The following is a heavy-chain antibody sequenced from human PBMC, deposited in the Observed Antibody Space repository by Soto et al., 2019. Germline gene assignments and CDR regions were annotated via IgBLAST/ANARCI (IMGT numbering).Heavy chain of an antibody. V-gene: IGHV1-69*06. CDR1: GRILSSFP. J-gene: IGHJ1*01. D-gene: IGHD5-18*01. CDR2: VISASGSV. CDR3: ARVGSRDAYNYVLDQ. Sequence: QVQVVQSGAEVQKPGSSVKISCKASGRILSSFPTSWVRQVPGQGLEWMGGVISASGSVTYAPKFQGRVTMTAVNSAGIGYMALTSLTSEDTAIYYCARVGSRDAYNYVLDQWGPGTMFTVSS.